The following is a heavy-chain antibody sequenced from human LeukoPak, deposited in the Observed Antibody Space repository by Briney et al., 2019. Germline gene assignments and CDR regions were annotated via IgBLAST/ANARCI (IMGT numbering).Heavy chain of an antibody. D-gene: IGHD3-3*01. CDR3: ARDSPDVWSGYADY. V-gene: IGHV3-11*01. J-gene: IGHJ4*02. Sequence: GGSLRLSCAAFGFIFSDYYMGWIRQAPGKGLEWVSYMSSSGSTIYYADSVKGRFTISRDNAKNSLFLQMNSLRAEDTAVYYCARDSPDVWSGYADYWGQGTLVTVSS. CDR2: MSSSGSTI. CDR1: GFIFSDYY.